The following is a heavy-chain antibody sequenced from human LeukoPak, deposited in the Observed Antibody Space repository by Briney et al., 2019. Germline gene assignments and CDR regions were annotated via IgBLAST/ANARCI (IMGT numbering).Heavy chain of an antibody. CDR3: AKEGAVRFLEWLSAFDY. Sequence: GGSLRLSCAASGFTFSSYAMSWVRQAPGKGLEWVSAISGSGGSTYYADSVKGRFTISRDNSKNTLYLQMNSLRAEDTAVYYCAKEGAVRFLEWLSAFDYWGQGTLVTVSS. CDR1: GFTFSSYA. J-gene: IGHJ4*02. D-gene: IGHD3-3*01. V-gene: IGHV3-23*01. CDR2: ISGSGGST.